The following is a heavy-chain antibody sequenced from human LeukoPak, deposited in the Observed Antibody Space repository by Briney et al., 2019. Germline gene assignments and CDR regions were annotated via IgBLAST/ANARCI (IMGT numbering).Heavy chain of an antibody. D-gene: IGHD1-26*01. Sequence: KPGGSLRLSCAASGFTFSSYSMNWVRQAPGKGLEWVSSISSSSSYIYYADSVKGRFTISRDNAKNSLYLQMNSLRAEDTAVYYCARHRINPGSYYQLDHFDYWGQGTLVTVSS. J-gene: IGHJ4*02. CDR2: ISSSSSYI. CDR1: GFTFSSYS. CDR3: ARHRINPGSYYQLDHFDY. V-gene: IGHV3-21*01.